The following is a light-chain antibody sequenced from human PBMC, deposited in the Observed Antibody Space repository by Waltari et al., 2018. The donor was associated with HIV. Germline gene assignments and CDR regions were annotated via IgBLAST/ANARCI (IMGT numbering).Light chain of an antibody. Sequence: VLTQPPSVSVAPGKTARITCGGNNIGSKSVHWYQQLPGTAPKLLIYRNNQRPSGVPDRFSGSKSGTSASLAISGLRSEDEADYYCAAWDDSLSGPNWVFAGGTKLTVL. V-gene: IGLV1-47*01. CDR1: NIGSKS. J-gene: IGLJ3*02. CDR3: AAWDDSLSGPNWV. CDR2: RNN.